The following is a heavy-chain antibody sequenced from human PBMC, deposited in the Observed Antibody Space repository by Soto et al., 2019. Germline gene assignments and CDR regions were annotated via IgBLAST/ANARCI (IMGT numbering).Heavy chain of an antibody. CDR3: TPTVTLRGFDY. CDR1: GFTFSGSA. D-gene: IGHD4-17*01. CDR2: IRTKANDYAT. J-gene: IGHJ4*02. Sequence: EVQLVESGGGLVQPWGSLKLSCAASGFTFSGSAMHWVRQTSGKGLEWVGRIRTKANDYATVYSASVKGRFTISRDDSKNTAYLQMSSLRPEDTALYYCTPTVTLRGFDYWGQGTLVTVSS. V-gene: IGHV3-73*02.